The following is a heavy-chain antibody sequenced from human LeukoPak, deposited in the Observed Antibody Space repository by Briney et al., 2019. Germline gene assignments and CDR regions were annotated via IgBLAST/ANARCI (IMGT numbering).Heavy chain of an antibody. CDR2: ISGSDART. J-gene: IGHJ4*02. Sequence: PGGSLRLSCAASGFTFSNSAMSWVRQAPGKGLEWVSAISGSDARTYYADSVKGRFTISRDNSKNTLYLQMNSLRAEDTAVYYCAKGCGGDCYYFDYWGQGTLVTVSS. V-gene: IGHV3-23*01. D-gene: IGHD2-21*02. CDR1: GFTFSNSA. CDR3: AKGCGGDCYYFDY.